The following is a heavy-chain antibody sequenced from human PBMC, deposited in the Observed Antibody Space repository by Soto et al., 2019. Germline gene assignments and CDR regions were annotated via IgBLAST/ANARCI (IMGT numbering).Heavy chain of an antibody. Sequence: QVQLVQSGAEVKKPGASVKVSCKASGYTFTSYYMHWVRQAPGQGLEWMGIINPSGGSTSYAQKFQGRVTMSRDTSTSTVYMELSSLRSEDTAVYYCARHIAAAERFDYWGQGTLVTVSS. CDR3: ARHIAAAERFDY. J-gene: IGHJ4*02. CDR2: INPSGGST. V-gene: IGHV1-46*01. D-gene: IGHD6-13*01. CDR1: GYTFTSYY.